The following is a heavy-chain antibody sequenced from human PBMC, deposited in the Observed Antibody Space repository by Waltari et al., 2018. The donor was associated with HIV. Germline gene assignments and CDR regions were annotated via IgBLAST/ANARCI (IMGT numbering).Heavy chain of an antibody. Sequence: QVQLQESGPGLVKPSQTLSLTCTVSGGSISSGSYYWSWIRQPAGKGLEWIGRIYTSGSNNYNPYLKSRVTISVDTSKNQFSLKLSSVTAADTAVYYCAGQYYDCWSAPEDYWGQGTLVTVSS. CDR3: AGQYYDCWSAPEDY. CDR1: GGSISSGSYY. CDR2: IYTSGSN. D-gene: IGHD3-3*01. V-gene: IGHV4-61*02. J-gene: IGHJ4*02.